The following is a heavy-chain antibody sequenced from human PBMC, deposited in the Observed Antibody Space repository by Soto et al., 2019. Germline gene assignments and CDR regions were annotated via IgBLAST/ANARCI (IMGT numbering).Heavy chain of an antibody. CDR2: INAGNGPT. CDR1: GYTFTRYA. CDR3: ARGWKSYDYIWGRYRPSYYFDY. J-gene: IGHJ4*02. D-gene: IGHD3-16*02. Sequence: QVQLVQSGAEVTKPGASVKVSCTASGYTFTRYAMHWVRQAPGQRLVWMRWINAGNGPTKYSQKFQGRVTITRDTSASTAYMELSSLRSEDTAVYYCARGWKSYDYIWGRYRPSYYFDYWGQGTLVTVSS. V-gene: IGHV1-3*01.